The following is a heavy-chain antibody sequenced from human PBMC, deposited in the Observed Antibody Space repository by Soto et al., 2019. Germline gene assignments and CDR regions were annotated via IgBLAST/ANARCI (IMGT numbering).Heavy chain of an antibody. V-gene: IGHV3-30*03. CDR2: ISYDGSNK. Sequence: PGGSLRLSCAASGFTFSSYGMHWVRQAPGKGLEWVAVISYDGSNKYYADSVKGRFTISRDNARNTLYLQMNSLRAEDTAVYYCARDLGYNYGHPFDYWGQGTLVTVSS. CDR3: ARDLGYNYGHPFDY. D-gene: IGHD5-18*01. J-gene: IGHJ4*02. CDR1: GFTFSSYG.